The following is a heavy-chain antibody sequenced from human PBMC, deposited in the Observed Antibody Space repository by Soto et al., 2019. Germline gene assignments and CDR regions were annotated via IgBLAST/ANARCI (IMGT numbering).Heavy chain of an antibody. V-gene: IGHV3-64D*06. J-gene: IGHJ4*02. CDR2: ISSNGGST. CDR3: VNGIRHGGRNY. D-gene: IGHD2-15*01. Sequence: GGSLRLSCSASGFTFSSYAMHWVRQAPGKGLEYVSAISSNGGSTYYADSVKGRFTISRDNSKNTLYLQMCSLRAEDTAVYYCVNGIRHGGRNYWGQGTLVTVSS. CDR1: GFTFSSYA.